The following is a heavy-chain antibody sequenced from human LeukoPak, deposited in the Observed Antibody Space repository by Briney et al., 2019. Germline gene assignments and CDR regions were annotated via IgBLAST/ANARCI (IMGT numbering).Heavy chain of an antibody. D-gene: IGHD1-1*01. CDR2: INPNSGGT. V-gene: IGHV1-2*04. CDR3: VRDRAQLEDIEY. Sequence: GASVKVSCKASGYTFTGYYMHWVRQAPGQGLEWMGWINPNSGGTNYAQKFQGWVTMTRDTSISTAYMELSRLRSDDTAVYWCVRDRAQLEDIEYWGQGTLVTVSS. J-gene: IGHJ4*02. CDR1: GYTFTGYY.